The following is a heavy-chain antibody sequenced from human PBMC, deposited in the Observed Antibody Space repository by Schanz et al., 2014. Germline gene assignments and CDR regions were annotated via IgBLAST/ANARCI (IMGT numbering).Heavy chain of an antibody. D-gene: IGHD6-6*01. CDR2: ISPYTGNT. CDR1: GYAFTTYG. Sequence: QVQLVQSGAEVKKPGASVRVSCKVSGYAFTTYGISWVRQAPGQGPEFMGWISPYTGNTHYFDKMEGRVTMTTDTSTSTAYMDLRSLRSDDTAVYYCARDQSPYTNSSDVRYFDYWGQGSLVTVSS. CDR3: ARDQSPYTNSSDVRYFDY. J-gene: IGHJ4*02. V-gene: IGHV1-18*01.